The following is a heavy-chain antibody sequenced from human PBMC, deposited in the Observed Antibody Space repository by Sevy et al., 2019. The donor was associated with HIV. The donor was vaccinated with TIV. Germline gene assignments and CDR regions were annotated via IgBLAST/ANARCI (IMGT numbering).Heavy chain of an antibody. J-gene: IGHJ1*01. Sequence: ASVKVSCETSGYTFIGYYMHWVRQAPGQGLEWVGWINPDSGDTNSAQKFQGRVTLTRDRSIGTVYMELASLKSDDTGVYYCARDIKYSGDWYQGSQYFQHWGQGTLVTVSS. D-gene: IGHD6-19*01. CDR1: GYTFIGYY. V-gene: IGHV1-2*02. CDR2: INPDSGDT. CDR3: ARDIKYSGDWYQGSQYFQH.